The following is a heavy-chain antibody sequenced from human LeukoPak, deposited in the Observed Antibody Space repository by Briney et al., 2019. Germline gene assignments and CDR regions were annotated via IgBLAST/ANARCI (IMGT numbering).Heavy chain of an antibody. Sequence: TGGSLRLSCAASGFTFSSYSMNWVRQAPGKGLEWVSSIGSSRSYIYYADSVKGRITISRDNAKNSLFLQMNSLRAEDTAVYYCARDIQLHDWGQGTLVTVSS. D-gene: IGHD5-18*01. V-gene: IGHV3-21*01. CDR2: IGSSRSYI. J-gene: IGHJ4*02. CDR3: ARDIQLHD. CDR1: GFTFSSYS.